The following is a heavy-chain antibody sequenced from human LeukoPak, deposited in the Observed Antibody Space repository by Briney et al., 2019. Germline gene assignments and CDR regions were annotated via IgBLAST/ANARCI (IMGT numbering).Heavy chain of an antibody. D-gene: IGHD4-17*01. J-gene: IGHJ5*02. CDR2: IKQDGSEK. CDR3: ARDLWLRPDDYGDLSGWFDP. Sequence: PGGSLRLSCAASGFTFSSYWMSWVRQAPGKGLEWVANIKQDGSEKYYVDSVKGRFTISRDNAKNSLYLQMNSLRAEDTAVYYCARDLWLRPDDYGDLSGWFDPWGQGTLVTVSS. CDR1: GFTFSSYW. V-gene: IGHV3-7*03.